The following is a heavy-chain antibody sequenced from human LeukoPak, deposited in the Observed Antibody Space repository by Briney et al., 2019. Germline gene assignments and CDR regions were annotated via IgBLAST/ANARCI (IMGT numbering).Heavy chain of an antibody. CDR2: IKQDGSEI. CDR3: ARGRDLFDS. J-gene: IGHJ4*02. CDR1: GFTFSNYW. V-gene: IGHV3-7*01. Sequence: PSGGSLRLSCAASGFTFSNYWMGWVRQAPGKGLEWVANIKQDGSEIYYVDSVKGRFTISRDNAKNSLYLQMNSLRAEDTAVYYCARGRDLFDSWGQGTLVTVSS.